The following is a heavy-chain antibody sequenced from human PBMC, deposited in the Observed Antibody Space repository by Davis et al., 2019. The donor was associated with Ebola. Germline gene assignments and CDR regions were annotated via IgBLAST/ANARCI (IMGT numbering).Heavy chain of an antibody. D-gene: IGHD2-21*01. CDR1: GYTFTRYF. Sequence: ASVTVSCKAYGYTFTRYFMHWVRQAPGQGLEWMGIIHTGGGTTSYAQKFQGRVTMTRDTSTSTVYMELSSLRSEDTAVYYCAKAASPDNHYYHGMDVWGQGTTVTVSS. J-gene: IGHJ6*02. V-gene: IGHV1-46*01. CDR3: AKAASPDNHYYHGMDV. CDR2: IHTGGGTT.